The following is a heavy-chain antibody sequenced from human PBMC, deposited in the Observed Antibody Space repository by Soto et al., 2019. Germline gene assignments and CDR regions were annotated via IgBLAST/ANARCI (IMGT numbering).Heavy chain of an antibody. CDR1: GGSIIGYY. CDR2: VYDTGST. J-gene: IGHJ4*02. D-gene: IGHD6-6*01. Sequence: SETLSLTCIVSGGSIIGYYWSWIRQAPGKGLEWIGYVYDTGSTSYNPSLQSRVTISVDTSKKQFSLSLRLVTAADTAVYFCARSIAVPSSHIDHWGQGTRVTVSS. V-gene: IGHV4-59*01. CDR3: ARSIAVPSSHIDH.